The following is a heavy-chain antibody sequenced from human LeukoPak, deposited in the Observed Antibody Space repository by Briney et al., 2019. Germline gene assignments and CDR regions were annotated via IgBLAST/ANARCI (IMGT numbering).Heavy chain of an antibody. V-gene: IGHV1-69*06. CDR2: IIPIFGTA. CDR1: GYTFTSYD. Sequence: SVKVSCKASGYTFTSYDISWVRQAPGQGLEWMGGIIPIFGTANYAQKFQGRVTITADKSTSTAYMELSSLRSEDTAVYYCARGGFYDSSGYYNYFDYWGQGTLVTVSS. J-gene: IGHJ4*02. CDR3: ARGGFYDSSGYYNYFDY. D-gene: IGHD3-22*01.